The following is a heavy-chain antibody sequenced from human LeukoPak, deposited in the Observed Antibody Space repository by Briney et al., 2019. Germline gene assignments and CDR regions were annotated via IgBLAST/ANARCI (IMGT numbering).Heavy chain of an antibody. V-gene: IGHV4-34*01. D-gene: IGHD5-24*01. Sequence: PSETLSLTCTVSGGSTSSDYWSWIRQPPGKGLEWIGEINHSGSTNYNPSLKSRVTISVDTSKNQFSLKLSSVTAADTAVYYCASDFGGRATGRDGYNYRSGIDYWGQGTLVTVSS. CDR1: GGSTSSDY. CDR2: INHSGST. CDR3: ASDFGGRATGRDGYNYRSGIDY. J-gene: IGHJ4*02.